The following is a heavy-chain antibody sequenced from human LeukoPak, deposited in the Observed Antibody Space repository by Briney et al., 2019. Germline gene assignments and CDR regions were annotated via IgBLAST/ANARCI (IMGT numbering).Heavy chain of an antibody. J-gene: IGHJ4*02. D-gene: IGHD2-8*02. CDR1: GDSVTSTY. CDR2: GHHSESS. V-gene: IGHV4-59*02. CDR3: ARVSAGSLHDSTAAFHY. Sequence: PSETLSLTCSVSGDSVTSTYWSWIRQPPGKGLEWIAYGHHSESSNYNPSFRSRVTLPVDTSRNQFSLRLTSVTAADTAVYYCARVSAGSLHDSTAAFHYWGQGILVIVSS.